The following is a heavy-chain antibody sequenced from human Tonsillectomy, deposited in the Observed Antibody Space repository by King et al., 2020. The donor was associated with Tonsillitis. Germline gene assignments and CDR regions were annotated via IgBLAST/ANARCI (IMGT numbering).Heavy chain of an antibody. D-gene: IGHD3-16*01. V-gene: IGHV1-3*01. J-gene: IGHJ4*02. Sequence: VQLVQSGAEVKKPGASVKVSCKASGYTFTTYAMHWVRQAPGQRLEWMGWINGGNGNTKYSQKFQDRVTITSDTSASTAYMELSSLRSEDTAVYYCARDKSLLRADLVYWGQGTLVTVSS. CDR3: ARDKSLLRADLVY. CDR1: GYTFTTYA. CDR2: INGGNGNT.